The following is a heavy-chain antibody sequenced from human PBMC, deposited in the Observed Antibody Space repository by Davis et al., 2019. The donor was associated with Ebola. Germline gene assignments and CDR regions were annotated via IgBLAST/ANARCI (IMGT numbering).Heavy chain of an antibody. V-gene: IGHV3-33*01. J-gene: IGHJ5*02. CDR2: IWYDGSNK. D-gene: IGHD2-2*01. Sequence: GESLKISCAASGFTFSSYGMHWVRQAPGKGLEWVAVIWYDGSNKYYADSVKGRFTISRDNSKNTLYLQMNSLRAEDTAVYYCARDRRSIVVVPAARGGWFDPWGQGTLVTVSS. CDR3: ARDRRSIVVVPAARGGWFDP. CDR1: GFTFSSYG.